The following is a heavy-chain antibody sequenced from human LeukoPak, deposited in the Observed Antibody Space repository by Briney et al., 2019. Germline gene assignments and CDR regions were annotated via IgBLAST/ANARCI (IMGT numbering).Heavy chain of an antibody. D-gene: IGHD5-18*01. CDR3: ARDGNVDTARYFDY. J-gene: IGHJ4*02. CDR2: ISSSSTYI. Sequence: PGGSLRLSCAASGFTFSSYSMNWVRQAPGKGLEWVSSISSSSTYIYYADSVKGRFTISRDNAKNSLYLQMNSLRAEDTAVYYCARDGNVDTARYFDYWGQGTLVTVSS. CDR1: GFTFSSYS. V-gene: IGHV3-21*01.